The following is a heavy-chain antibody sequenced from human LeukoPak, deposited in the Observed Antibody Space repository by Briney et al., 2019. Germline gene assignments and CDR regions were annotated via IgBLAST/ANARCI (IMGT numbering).Heavy chain of an antibody. CDR3: AKDSTPWGIAVAGRGTRPYFDY. Sequence: PAGRSLRLSCAASGFTFDGYAMHWVRQAPGKGLEWVSGISWNSGSIGYADSVKGRFTISRDNAKNSLYLQMNSLRAEDTALYYCAKDSTPWGIAVAGRGTRPYFDYWGQGTLVTVSS. CDR2: ISWNSGSI. D-gene: IGHD6-19*01. CDR1: GFTFDGYA. J-gene: IGHJ4*02. V-gene: IGHV3-9*01.